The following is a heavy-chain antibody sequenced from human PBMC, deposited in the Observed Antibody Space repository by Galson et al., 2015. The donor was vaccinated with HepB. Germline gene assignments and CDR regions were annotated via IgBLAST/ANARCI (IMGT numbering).Heavy chain of an antibody. CDR1: GFTFGVYA. CDR3: AKEPSPSYGAYDNFYYFDY. CDR2: ISGSDDTT. D-gene: IGHD4-17*01. Sequence: SLRLSCAASGFTFGVYAMSWVRQAPGKGLEWVSAISGSDDTTYYADSVKGRFTISRDNSKNTLHLQMNSLRAEDTAVYYCAKEPSPSYGAYDNFYYFDYWGQGTLVAVSS. J-gene: IGHJ4*02. V-gene: IGHV3-23*01.